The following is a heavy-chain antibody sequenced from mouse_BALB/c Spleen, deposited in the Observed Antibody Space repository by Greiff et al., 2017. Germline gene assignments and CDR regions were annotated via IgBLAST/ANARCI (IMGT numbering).Heavy chain of an antibody. D-gene: IGHD2-2*01. CDR1: GFSLTSYG. CDR2: IWAGGST. CDR3: ARDPHGYDVGGWFAY. V-gene: IGHV2-9*02. J-gene: IGHJ3*01. Sequence: QVQLKESGPGLVAPSQSLSITCTVSGFSLTSYGVHWVRQPPGKGLEWLGVIWAGGSTNYNSALMSRLSISKDNSKSQVFLKMNSLQTDDTAMYYCARDPHGYDVGGWFAYWGQGTLVTVSA.